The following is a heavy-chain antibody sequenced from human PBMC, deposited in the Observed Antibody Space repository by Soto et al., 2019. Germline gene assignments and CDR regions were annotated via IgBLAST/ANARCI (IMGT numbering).Heavy chain of an antibody. D-gene: IGHD6-25*01. V-gene: IGHV1-18*01. CDR2: ISAYNGNT. CDR1: GYTFTSYG. J-gene: IGHJ5*01. Sequence: ASVKVSCKASGYTFTSYGISWVGPAPGQGLEWMGWISAYNGNTNYAQKLQGRVTMTTDTSTSTAYMELSSLTSEDTAVYYCASSTLDCDSSCYPTGVFDSGGQGTLVTVSS. CDR3: ASSTLDCDSSCYPTGVFDS.